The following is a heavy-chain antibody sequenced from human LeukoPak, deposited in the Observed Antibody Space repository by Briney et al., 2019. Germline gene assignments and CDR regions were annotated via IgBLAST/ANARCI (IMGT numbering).Heavy chain of an antibody. J-gene: IGHJ3*02. CDR3: AGEFEVTPAFDI. CDR2: ISAYNGNT. D-gene: IGHD5-18*01. CDR1: GYTFTSYG. Sequence: ASVKVSCKASGYTFTSYGISWVRQAPGQGLEWMGWISAYNGNTNYAQKLQGRVTMTTDTSTSTAYMELRSLRSDDTAVYYCAGEFEVTPAFDIWGQGTMVTVSS. V-gene: IGHV1-18*01.